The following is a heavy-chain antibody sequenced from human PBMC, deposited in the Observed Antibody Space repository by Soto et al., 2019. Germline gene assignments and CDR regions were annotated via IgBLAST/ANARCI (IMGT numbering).Heavy chain of an antibody. CDR3: AKDRRGYSYGAFDY. D-gene: IGHD5-18*01. V-gene: IGHV3-9*01. J-gene: IGHJ4*02. CDR2: ISWNSNSI. Sequence: TGGSLRLSCAASGLTFDDYAMHWVRQAPGKGLEWVSGISWNSNSIGYADSVKGRFTISRDNAKNSLYLQMNSLRAEDTALYYCAKDRRGYSYGAFDYWGQGTLVTVSS. CDR1: GLTFDDYA.